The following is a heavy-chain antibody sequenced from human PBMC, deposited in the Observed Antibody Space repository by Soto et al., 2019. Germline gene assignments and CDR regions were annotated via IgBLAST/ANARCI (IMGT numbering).Heavy chain of an antibody. Sequence: QVQLQESGPGLVKPSETLSLTCTVSGGSITSDSWSWIRQPPGRGLEYIGFIYYNGRSSYNPSLKSRVTISLDTSEKQFSLELTSVTAADTAVYYCARCLWGTVYLHYYHMDVWGRGTTVTVSS. V-gene: IGHV4-59*01. CDR2: IYYNGRS. CDR1: GGSITSDS. CDR3: ARCLWGTVYLHYYHMDV. J-gene: IGHJ6*03. D-gene: IGHD1-1*01.